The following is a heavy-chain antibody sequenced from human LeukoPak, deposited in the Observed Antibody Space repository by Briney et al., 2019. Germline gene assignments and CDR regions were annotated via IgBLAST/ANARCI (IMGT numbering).Heavy chain of an antibody. V-gene: IGHV1-69*04. J-gene: IGHJ6*03. Sequence: SVKVSCKASGGTFSSYAISWVRQAPGQGLEWMGRIIPILGIANYAQKFQGRVTITADKSTSTAYMELSSLRSEDTAVYYCARASAPPHPYYYYYMDVWGKGTTVTVSS. CDR3: ARASAPPHPYYYYYMDV. CDR1: GGTFSSYA. CDR2: IIPILGIA.